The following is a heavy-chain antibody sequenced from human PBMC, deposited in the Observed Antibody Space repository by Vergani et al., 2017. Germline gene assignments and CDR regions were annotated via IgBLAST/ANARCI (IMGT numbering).Heavy chain of an antibody. J-gene: IGHJ4*02. Sequence: EVQLAESGGGLVQPGGSLKLSCAASGFTFSGSAMHWVRQASGKGLEWVGRIRSKANSYATAYAASVKGRFTISRDDSKNTAYLQMNSLKTEDTAVYYCTRQENDILTGYYRDYWGQGTLVTVSS. CDR2: IRSKANSYAT. CDR1: GFTFSGSA. D-gene: IGHD3-9*01. CDR3: TRQENDILTGYYRDY. V-gene: IGHV3-73*01.